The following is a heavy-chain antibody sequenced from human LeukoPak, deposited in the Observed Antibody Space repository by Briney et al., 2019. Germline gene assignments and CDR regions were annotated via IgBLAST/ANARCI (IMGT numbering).Heavy chain of an antibody. D-gene: IGHD6-13*01. V-gene: IGHV3-7*01. J-gene: IGHJ4*01. CDR2: IKYDGSEK. Sequence: GGSLRLSCAASGFTLSSYWMSWVRQAPGKGLEWVANIKYDGSEKDYVDSVKGRFTISRDNAKRSLYLQMTSLRAEGTAVYYCARDGTAPGLYFDLWGQGTLVAVSP. CDR1: GFTLSSYW. CDR3: ARDGTAPGLYFDL.